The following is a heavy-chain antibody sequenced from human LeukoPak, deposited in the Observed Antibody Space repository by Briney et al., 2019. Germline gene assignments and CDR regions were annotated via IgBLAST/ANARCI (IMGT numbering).Heavy chain of an antibody. CDR1: GGSFSGYH. CDR2: IDPYGGS. D-gene: IGHD6-13*01. CDR3: ARDSPPLRAAAGTLDY. Sequence: SETLSLTCAVYGGSFSGYHWSWIRQTPGKGLEWIGEIDPYGGSNYNPSLKSRLTISVDTSKNQFSLKLSSVTAADTAVYYCARDSPPLRAAAGTLDYWGQGTLVTVSS. J-gene: IGHJ4*02. V-gene: IGHV4-34*10.